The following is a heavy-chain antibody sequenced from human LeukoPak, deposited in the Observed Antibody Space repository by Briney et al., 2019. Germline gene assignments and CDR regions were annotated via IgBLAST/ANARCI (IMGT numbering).Heavy chain of an antibody. V-gene: IGHV4-38-2*02. Sequence: PSETLSLTCSVTDYPISRGYFWGWIRQPPQKGLEWIATISHSGSTYFNPSLKSRVIVSIDASKNQFSLNLTSVTAADTAVYYCAREHCAGGYCYFLDYWGQGTLVTVSS. CDR2: ISHSGST. D-gene: IGHD3-16*02. CDR3: AREHCAGGYCYFLDY. J-gene: IGHJ4*02. CDR1: DYPISRGYF.